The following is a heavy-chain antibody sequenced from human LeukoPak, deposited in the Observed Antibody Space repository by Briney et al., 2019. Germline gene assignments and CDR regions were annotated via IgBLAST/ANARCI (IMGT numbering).Heavy chain of an antibody. D-gene: IGHD2-2*01. V-gene: IGHV3-30*02. Sequence: PGGSLRLSCAASGFTFSSYGMHWVRQAPGKGLEWVAFIRYDGSNKYYADSVKGRFTISRDNSKNTLYLQMNSLRAEDTAVYYCAKDQGSYIVVVPAAFFDIWGQGTMVTVSS. J-gene: IGHJ3*02. CDR2: IRYDGSNK. CDR3: AKDQGSYIVVVPAAFFDI. CDR1: GFTFSSYG.